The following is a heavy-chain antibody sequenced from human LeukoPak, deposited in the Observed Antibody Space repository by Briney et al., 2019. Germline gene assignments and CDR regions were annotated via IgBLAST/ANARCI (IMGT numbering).Heavy chain of an antibody. CDR2: IYYSGST. D-gene: IGHD3-3*01. Sequence: PSETLSLTCTVSGGSISSDYWSWVRQPPGKGLEWIGYIYYSGSTNYNPSLKSRVTISVDTSKNQFSLKLSSVTAADTAVYYCARAPSSYYDFWSGSPDAFDIWGQGTMVTVSS. V-gene: IGHV4-59*01. J-gene: IGHJ3*02. CDR1: GGSISSDY. CDR3: ARAPSSYYDFWSGSPDAFDI.